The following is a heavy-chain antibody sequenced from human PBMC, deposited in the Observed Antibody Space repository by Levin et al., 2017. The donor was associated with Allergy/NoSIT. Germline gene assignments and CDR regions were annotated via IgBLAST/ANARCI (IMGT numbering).Heavy chain of an antibody. CDR3: AKNRHDVLSAPYTRYVED. J-gene: IGHJ4*02. CDR1: GLTFGTYA. CDR2: IGASGDTN. D-gene: IGHD3-3*01. Sequence: GGSLRLSCSVSGLTFGTYAMSWVRQAPGKGLEWVSGIGASGDTNYYADSVKGRFTVSRDNSKNTLSLQMDSLRAEDAAVYFCAKNRHDVLSAPYTRYVEDWGQGTLVTVAS. V-gene: IGHV3-23*01.